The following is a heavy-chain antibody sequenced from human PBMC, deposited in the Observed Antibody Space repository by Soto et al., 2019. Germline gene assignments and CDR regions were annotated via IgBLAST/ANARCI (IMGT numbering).Heavy chain of an antibody. CDR1: GLTFRNDW. V-gene: IGHV3-7*03. J-gene: IGHJ4*02. CDR2: INQDGSER. Sequence: GSLRLSCAGSGLTFRNDWLSWVRQAPGKGLEWVANINQDGSERYYVDSVRGRFTISRDNVENSLYLQLNSLRPEDTAVYYGAVYGYGVSAAAYWGQGTLVTVSS. CDR3: AVYGYGVSAAAY. D-gene: IGHD4-17*01.